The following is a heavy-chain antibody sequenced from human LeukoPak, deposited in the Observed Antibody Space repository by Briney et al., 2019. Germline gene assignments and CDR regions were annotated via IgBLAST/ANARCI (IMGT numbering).Heavy chain of an antibody. CDR2: IIPIFGTA. D-gene: IGHD2-2*01. CDR1: GGTFSSYA. CDR3: ARDQGYCSSTSCYALGAYFDY. Sequence: ASVKVSCKASGGTFSSYAISWVRQAPGQGLEWMGVIIPIFGTANYAQKFQGRVTITADESTSTAYMELSSLRSEDTAVYYCARDQGYCSSTSCYALGAYFDYWGQGTLVTVSS. J-gene: IGHJ4*02. V-gene: IGHV1-69*13.